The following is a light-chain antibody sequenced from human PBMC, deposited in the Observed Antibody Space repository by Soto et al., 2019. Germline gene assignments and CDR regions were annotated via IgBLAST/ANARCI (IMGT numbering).Light chain of an antibody. Sequence: EIVLTQSPGTLSLSPGESATLSCRPSQSINSNSLAWYQQKPGQPPRVLIFGTSNRATGIPDRFIGGGSGTDVTLTISRLQAEDFVVYYCQHYDVSFPMYIFGQGTRLEIK. J-gene: IGKJ2*01. V-gene: IGKV3-20*01. CDR2: GTS. CDR3: QHYDVSFPMYI. CDR1: QSINSNS.